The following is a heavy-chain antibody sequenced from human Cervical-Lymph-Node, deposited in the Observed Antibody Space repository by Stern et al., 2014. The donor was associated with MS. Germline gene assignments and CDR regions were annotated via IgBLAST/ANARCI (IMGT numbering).Heavy chain of an antibody. Sequence: VQLLESGGGVVPPGRSLRLSCADSGSTFSKSAMHWVRQAPGKGLEWVAVISHDGINKQYGDSVKGRLAISRDNSRNTLSLEIYSLRAEDTAVYYCVRTESFYYYDGMDVWGHGTTVIVSS. V-gene: IGHV3-30*09. J-gene: IGHJ6*02. CDR3: VRTESFYYYDGMDV. CDR2: ISHDGINK. CDR1: GSTFSKSA.